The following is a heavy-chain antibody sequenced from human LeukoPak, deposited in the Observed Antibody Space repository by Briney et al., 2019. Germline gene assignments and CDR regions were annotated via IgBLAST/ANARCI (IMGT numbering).Heavy chain of an antibody. CDR1: GGTFSSYA. CDR3: ATFNQIQLWVRAFDI. CDR2: IIPILGIA. J-gene: IGHJ3*02. D-gene: IGHD5-18*01. Sequence: GASVKVSCKASGGTFSSYAISWVRQAPGQGLEWMGRIIPILGIANYAQKFQGRVTMTEDTSTDTAYMELSSLRSEDTAVYYCATFNQIQLWVRAFDIWGQGTMVTVSS. V-gene: IGHV1-69*04.